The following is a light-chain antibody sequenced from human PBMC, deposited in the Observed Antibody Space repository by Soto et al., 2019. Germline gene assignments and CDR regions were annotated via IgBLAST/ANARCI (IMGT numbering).Light chain of an antibody. CDR2: AAS. Sequence: DIQMTQSPSSLSASVGDRVTITCRASQGITYYLAWYQQKPGKVPKLLIYAASTLQTGVPSRFSGGGSGAEFTLTISSLQPEDVATYYCQNYNSAPLTFGGGTKVEIK. CDR1: QGITYY. V-gene: IGKV1-27*01. CDR3: QNYNSAPLT. J-gene: IGKJ4*01.